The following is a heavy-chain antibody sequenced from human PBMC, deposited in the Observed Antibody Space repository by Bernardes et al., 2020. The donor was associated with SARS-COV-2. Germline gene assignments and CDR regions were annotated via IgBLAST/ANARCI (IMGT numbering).Heavy chain of an antibody. D-gene: IGHD1-26*01. Sequence: SETLSLTCTVSGASIGRYYWSWIRQPPGKGLEGIGYIYYTGSTNYNPSLKSRVTMSIGTSKTQFSLKLSSVTAADTAVYYCARHPPREWAILGEFDYWGQGTLVTVSS. CDR3: ARHPPREWAILGEFDY. CDR1: GASIGRYY. J-gene: IGHJ4*02. V-gene: IGHV4-59*08. CDR2: IYYTGST.